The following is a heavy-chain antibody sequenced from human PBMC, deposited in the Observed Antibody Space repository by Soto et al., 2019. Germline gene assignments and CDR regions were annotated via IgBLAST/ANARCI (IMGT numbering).Heavy chain of an antibody. CDR2: IYYTGHT. D-gene: IGHD5-12*01. CDR1: GGSIYNFF. V-gene: IGHV4-59*01. J-gene: IGHJ4*02. Sequence: SETLSLTCSVSGGSIYNFFWSWIRQPPGKGLEWIGYIYYTGHTNYNPSLESRVSMSVDTSKNQFSLTLSSVTAADTATYYYGRGGTPSHFWGQGSLVTAS. CDR3: GRGGTPSHF.